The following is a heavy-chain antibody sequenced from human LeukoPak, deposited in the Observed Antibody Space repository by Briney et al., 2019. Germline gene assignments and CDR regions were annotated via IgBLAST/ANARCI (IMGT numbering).Heavy chain of an antibody. D-gene: IGHD3-3*01. V-gene: IGHV3-33*01. Sequence: PGGSLRLSCAASGFTFSSYGMHWVRQAPGKGLERVALIWYDGSNKYYADSVKGRFTISRDNSKNTLYLQMNSLRAEDTAVYYCARDRDAEWPLRILDYWGQGTLVTVSS. CDR3: ARDRDAEWPLRILDY. CDR1: GFTFSSYG. J-gene: IGHJ4*02. CDR2: IWYDGSNK.